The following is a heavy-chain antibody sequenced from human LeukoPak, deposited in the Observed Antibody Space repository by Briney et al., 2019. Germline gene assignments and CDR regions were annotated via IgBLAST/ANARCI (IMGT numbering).Heavy chain of an antibody. CDR1: GGSFSGYY. CDR2: INHSGST. Sequence: PSGTLSLTCAVYGGSFSGYYWSWIRQPPGKGLEWIGEINHSGSTNYNPSLKSRVTISVDTSKNQFSLKLSSVTAADTAVYYCARGQTYYDILTGYYTNPDFDYWGQGTLVTVSS. D-gene: IGHD3-9*01. CDR3: ARGQTYYDILTGYYTNPDFDY. J-gene: IGHJ4*02. V-gene: IGHV4-34*01.